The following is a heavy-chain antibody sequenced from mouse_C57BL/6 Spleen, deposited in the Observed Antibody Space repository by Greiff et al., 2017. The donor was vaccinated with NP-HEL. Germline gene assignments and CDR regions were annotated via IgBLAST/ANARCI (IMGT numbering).Heavy chain of an antibody. D-gene: IGHD6-2*01. Sequence: EVELMESGGGLVKPGGSLKLSCAASGFTFSSYAMSWVRQTPEKRLEWVATISDGGSYTYYPDNVKGRFTISRDNAKNNLYLQMSHLKSEDTAMYYCAREASWDYWGQGTTLTVSS. CDR1: GFTFSSYA. J-gene: IGHJ2*01. CDR3: AREASWDY. V-gene: IGHV5-4*01. CDR2: ISDGGSYT.